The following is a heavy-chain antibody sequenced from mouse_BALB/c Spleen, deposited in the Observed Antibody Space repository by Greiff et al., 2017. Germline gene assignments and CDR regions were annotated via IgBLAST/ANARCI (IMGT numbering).Heavy chain of an antibody. CDR2: ISSGGSYT. CDR1: GFTFSSYG. J-gene: IGHJ2*01. D-gene: IGHD2-1*01. V-gene: IGHV5-6*01. CDR3: ARHISDYGNSLYYFDY. Sequence: EVKLMESGGDLVKPGGSLKLSCAASGFTFSSYGMSWVRQTPDKRLEWVATISSGGSYTYYPDSVKGRFTISRDNAKNTLYLQMSSLKSEDTAMYYCARHISDYGNSLYYFDYWGQGTTLTVSS.